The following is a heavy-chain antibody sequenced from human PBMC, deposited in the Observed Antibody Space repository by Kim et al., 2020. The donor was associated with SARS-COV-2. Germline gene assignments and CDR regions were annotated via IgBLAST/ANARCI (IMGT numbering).Heavy chain of an antibody. CDR3: ARGSGWNLDHYYAMDV. D-gene: IGHD6-19*01. CDR1: GGSFSGYY. J-gene: IGHJ6*02. V-gene: IGHV4-34*01. CDR2: INHSGSS. Sequence: SETLSLTCAVYGGSFSGYYWSWIRQPPGKGLEWIGEINHSGSSNYNPSLKSRVTISIDTSKNQFSLKLSSLTAADTAVYFCARGSGWNLDHYYAMDVWG.